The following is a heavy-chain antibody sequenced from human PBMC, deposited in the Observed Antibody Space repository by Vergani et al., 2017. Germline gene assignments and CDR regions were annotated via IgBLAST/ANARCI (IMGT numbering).Heavy chain of an antibody. CDR2: IYYSGST. V-gene: IGHV4-39*01. J-gene: IGHJ5*02. CDR1: GGSISSGGYY. Sequence: QVQLQESGPGLVKPSQTLSLTCTVSGGSISSGGYYWGWIRQPPGKGLEWIGNIYYSGSTYYNPSLKSRVTISVDTSKNQFSLKLSSVTAADTAVYYCARVDPIYDFWSGYYLTWGQGTLVTVSS. CDR3: ARVDPIYDFWSGYYLT. D-gene: IGHD3-3*01.